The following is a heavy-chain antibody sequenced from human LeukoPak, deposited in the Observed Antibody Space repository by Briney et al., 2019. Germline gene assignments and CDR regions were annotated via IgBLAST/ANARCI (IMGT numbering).Heavy chain of an antibody. V-gene: IGHV1-18*04. CDR1: GYIFTGYY. CDR3: ARAHKLLPQPPVS. D-gene: IGHD2-2*01. CDR2: ISAYNGNT. J-gene: IGHJ5*02. Sequence: ASVKVSCKASGYIFTGYYLHWVRQAPGQGLEWMGWISAYNGNTNYAQKLQGRVTMTTDTSTSTAYMELRSLRSDDTAVYYCARAHKLLPQPPVSWGQGTLVTVSS.